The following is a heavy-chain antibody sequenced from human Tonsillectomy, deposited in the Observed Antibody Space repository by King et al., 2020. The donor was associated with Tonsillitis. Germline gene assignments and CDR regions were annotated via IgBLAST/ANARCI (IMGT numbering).Heavy chain of an antibody. J-gene: IGHJ6*02. Sequence: VQLVESGGGLVQPGRSLRLSCAASGFTFDDYAMHWVRHAPGKGLEWVSGLTWNSGSIGYADSVKGRFTISRDNAKNSLCLQMNSLRPEDTALYYCAKAGAGKDKNDWAGGAYQYTGMDVWGQGTTVTVSS. CDR1: GFTFDDYA. V-gene: IGHV3-9*01. CDR3: AKAGAGKDKNDWAGGAYQYTGMDV. CDR2: LTWNSGSI. D-gene: IGHD3-16*01.